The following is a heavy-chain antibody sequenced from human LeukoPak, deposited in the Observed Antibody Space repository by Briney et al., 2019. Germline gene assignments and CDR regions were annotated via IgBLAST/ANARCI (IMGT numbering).Heavy chain of an antibody. D-gene: IGHD3-10*01. CDR3: ARHYGSGSYSFDY. J-gene: IGHJ4*02. CDR1: GGSISSYY. Sequence: SETLSLTCTVSGGSISSYYWSWIRQPPGKGLEWIGYIYYSGSTNYNPSLKSRVTISVDTSKNQFSLKLSSVTAADTAVYYCARHYGSGSYSFDYWGQGTLVTVSS. CDR2: IYYSGST. V-gene: IGHV4-59*08.